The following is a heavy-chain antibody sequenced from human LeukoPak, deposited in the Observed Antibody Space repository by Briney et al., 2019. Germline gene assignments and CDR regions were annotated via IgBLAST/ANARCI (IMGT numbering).Heavy chain of an antibody. CDR2: INHSGGT. CDR3: VRGLYCTSTNCYKDY. Sequence: SETLSLTCVVDGGSFSGYYWSWIRHPPGKGLEWIGEINHSGGTNYNPSLKSRVIISADTSKNQFSLKLYSVTAADTAVYYCVRGLYCTSTNCYKDYWGQGTLVTVSS. CDR1: GGSFSGYY. V-gene: IGHV4-34*01. J-gene: IGHJ4*02. D-gene: IGHD2-2*02.